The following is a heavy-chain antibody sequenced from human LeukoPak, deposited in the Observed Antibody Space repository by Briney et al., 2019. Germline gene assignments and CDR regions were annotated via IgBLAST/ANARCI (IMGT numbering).Heavy chain of an antibody. D-gene: IGHD6-13*01. J-gene: IGHJ6*02. CDR1: GGSISNY. CDR2: IYYSGST. Sequence: KPSETLSLTCTVSGGSISNYWSWIRQPPGKGLEWIGYIYYSGSTNYNPSLKSRVTISVDTSKNQFSLKLTSVTAADTAIYYCVRGVGSSWTYYYYYGMDVWGQGTTVTVSS. CDR3: VRGVGSSWTYYYYYGMDV. V-gene: IGHV4-59*08.